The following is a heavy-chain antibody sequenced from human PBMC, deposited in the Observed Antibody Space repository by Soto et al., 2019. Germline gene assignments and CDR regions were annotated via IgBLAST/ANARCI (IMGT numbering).Heavy chain of an antibody. V-gene: IGHV4-39*01. CDR3: ARLGATKNFCYGVDV. CDR1: GGSISSSSYY. CDR2: IYYSGST. J-gene: IGHJ6*02. Sequence: QLRLQESGPGLVKPSETLTLTCTVSGGSISSSSYYWGWIRQPPGKGLEWIGTIYYSGSTYYNPSLKSRVTISVDTSKNQFALKLGSVTDADTAVYYCARLGATKNFCYGVDVWGQGTTVTVSS. D-gene: IGHD1-26*01.